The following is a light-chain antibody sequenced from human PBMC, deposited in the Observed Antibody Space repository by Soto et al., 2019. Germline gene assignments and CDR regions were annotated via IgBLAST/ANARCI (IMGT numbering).Light chain of an antibody. CDR1: SSDVGGYNY. Sequence: SVLTQPSSVYGSPGQSITISCNGTSSDVGGYNYVSWYQQHPGKAPKFMIYDVSNRPSGVSNRFSGSKSGNTASLTISGLQTEDEADYYCSSYTSSSSLYVFGAGTKVTVL. J-gene: IGLJ1*01. CDR2: DVS. V-gene: IGLV2-14*01. CDR3: SSYTSSSSLYV.